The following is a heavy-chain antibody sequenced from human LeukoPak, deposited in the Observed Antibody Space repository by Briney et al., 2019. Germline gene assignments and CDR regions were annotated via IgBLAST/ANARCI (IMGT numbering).Heavy chain of an antibody. Sequence: ASVKVSCKASGYTFTSYGISWVRQAPGQGLEWMGWISAYNGNTNYAQKLQGRVTMTTDTSTSTAYMELRSLRSDDTAVYYCARVAYSSSAVHWFDPWGQRTLVTVFS. CDR2: ISAYNGNT. CDR1: GYTFTSYG. CDR3: ARVAYSSSAVHWFDP. V-gene: IGHV1-18*01. D-gene: IGHD6-6*01. J-gene: IGHJ5*01.